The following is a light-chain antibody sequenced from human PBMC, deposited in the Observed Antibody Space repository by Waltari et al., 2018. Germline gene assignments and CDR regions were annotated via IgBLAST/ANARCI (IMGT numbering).Light chain of an antibody. CDR1: HLGRKR. J-gene: IGLJ1*01. Sequence: SYVLPKPPAVSVAPGQPARITCGGNHLGRKRVNWYQQKPGQAPVLLVSDDSDRPSGIPERISGSNSGNTATLTISRVEAGDEADYYCQVWDTGSDQYVFATGTKVTVL. CDR3: QVWDTGSDQYV. CDR2: DDS. V-gene: IGLV3-21*02.